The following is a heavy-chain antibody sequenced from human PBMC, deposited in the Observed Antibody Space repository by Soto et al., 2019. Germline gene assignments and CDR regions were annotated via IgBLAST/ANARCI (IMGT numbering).Heavy chain of an antibody. CDR3: ASSTTAMFDY. CDR1: GGSISSYY. CDR2: IYYSGST. V-gene: IGHV4-59*01. Sequence: SETLSLTCTVSGGSISSYYWSWIRQPPGKGLEWIGYIYYSGSTNYNPSLKSRVTISVDTSKNQFSLKLSSVTAADTAVYYCASSTTAMFDYWGQGTLVTVSS. J-gene: IGHJ4*02. D-gene: IGHD4-17*01.